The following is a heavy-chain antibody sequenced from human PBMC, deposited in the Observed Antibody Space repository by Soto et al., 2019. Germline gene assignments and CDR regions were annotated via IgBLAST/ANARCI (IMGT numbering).Heavy chain of an antibody. CDR1: RGSIQSSTYY. J-gene: IGHJ3*02. Sequence: QLQLQESGPGLVKPSETLSLTCTVSRGSIQSSTYYWGWIRQPPGKGLEWIGTFYYNGSTYFNPSLKSRLTSSADPSQNQFSLRLASVTAADTAVYYCARQTYLTYLAIWGQGTMVTVSS. CDR3: ARQTYLTYLAI. V-gene: IGHV4-39*01. D-gene: IGHD3-16*01. CDR2: FYYNGST.